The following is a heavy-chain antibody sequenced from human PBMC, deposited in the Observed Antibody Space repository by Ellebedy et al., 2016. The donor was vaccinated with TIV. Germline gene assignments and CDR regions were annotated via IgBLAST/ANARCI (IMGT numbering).Heavy chain of an antibody. J-gene: IGHJ4*02. V-gene: IGHV3-48*03. D-gene: IGHD2-15*01. CDR3: ARGWVDGVHFAS. CDR1: GFRFSTFE. CDR2: ISDSGGSQ. Sequence: GESLKISCAASGFRFSTFEMNWVRQAPGKGLEWVSKISDSGGSQFYAESVQGRVTMSRDNAGNSLYLHMNSLRVEDTAIYYCARGWVDGVHFASWGPGTLVTVSS.